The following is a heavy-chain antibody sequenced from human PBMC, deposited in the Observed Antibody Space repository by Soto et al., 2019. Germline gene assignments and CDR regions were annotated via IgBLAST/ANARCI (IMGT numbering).Heavy chain of an antibody. CDR2: IIPILGIA. J-gene: IGHJ4*02. Sequence: QVQLVQSGAEVKKPGSSVKVSCKASGGTFSSYTISWVRQAPGQGLEWMGRIIPILGIANYAQKFQGRVTSTADKSTSTAYMELSSLRSEDTAVYYCERGAGSNYVGYWGQGTLVTVSS. V-gene: IGHV1-69*02. D-gene: IGHD6-13*01. CDR1: GGTFSSYT. CDR3: ERGAGSNYVGY.